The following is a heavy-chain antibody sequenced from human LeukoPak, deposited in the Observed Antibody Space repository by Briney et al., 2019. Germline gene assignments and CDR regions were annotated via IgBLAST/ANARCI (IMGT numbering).Heavy chain of an antibody. V-gene: IGHV4-34*01. J-gene: IGHJ4*02. Sequence: SETLSLTCAVYSGSFSDYYWSWIRQTPGKGLEWVGEINHSGSTYYNPSLKSRVAISVDTSKNQFSLKLSSVTAADTAVYYCARDLDSYYDSSGYPTGYWGQGTLVTVSS. D-gene: IGHD3-22*01. CDR3: ARDLDSYYDSSGYPTGY. CDR2: INHSGST. CDR1: SGSFSDYY.